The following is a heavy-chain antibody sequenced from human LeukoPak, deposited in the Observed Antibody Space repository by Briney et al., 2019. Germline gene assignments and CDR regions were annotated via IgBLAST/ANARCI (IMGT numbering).Heavy chain of an antibody. CDR2: ISSSGSSI. J-gene: IGHJ4*02. CDR3: AKDLSPLGYCSGGSCYSAPWDY. V-gene: IGHV3-11*04. Sequence: GGSLRLSCAASGFTFSDYYMNWIRQAPGKGLEWVSYISSSGSSIYYADSVKGRFTSSRDNAKNSLYLQMTSLRAEDTAVYYCAKDLSPLGYCSGGSCYSAPWDYWGQGTLVTVSS. D-gene: IGHD2-15*01. CDR1: GFTFSDYY.